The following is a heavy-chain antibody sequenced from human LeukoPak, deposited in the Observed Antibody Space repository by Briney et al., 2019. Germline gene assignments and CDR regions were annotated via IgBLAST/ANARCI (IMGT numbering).Heavy chain of an antibody. V-gene: IGHV3-48*03. CDR1: GFTFSSYE. CDR3: ARLDYQLLYPYFDY. D-gene: IGHD2-2*02. J-gene: IGHJ4*02. CDR2: ISSSGSTI. Sequence: GGSLRLSCAASGFTFSSYEMNWVRQAPEKGLEWVSYISSSGSTIYYADSVKGRFTISRDNAKNSLYLQMNSLRAEDTAVYYCARLDYQLLYPYFDYWGQGTLVTVSS.